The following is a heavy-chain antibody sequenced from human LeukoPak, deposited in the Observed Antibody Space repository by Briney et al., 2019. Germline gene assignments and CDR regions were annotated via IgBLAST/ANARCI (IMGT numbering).Heavy chain of an antibody. CDR2: IYYSGNT. CDR3: TRGSIAYYYMDV. CDR1: SDSISGYY. V-gene: IGHV4-59*01. Sequence: KASETLSLTCSVSSDSISGYYWSWLRQPPGKGLEWIGYIYYSGNTYYNPSLKSRVTISVDTSKNQFSPKLSSVTAADTAVYYCTRGSIAYYYMDVWGKGTTVTISS. D-gene: IGHD3-22*01. J-gene: IGHJ6*03.